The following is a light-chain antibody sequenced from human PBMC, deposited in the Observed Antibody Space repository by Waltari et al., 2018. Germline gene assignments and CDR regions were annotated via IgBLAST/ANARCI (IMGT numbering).Light chain of an antibody. CDR3: QTWGSDIGVV. Sequence: QVVLTQSPSASASLGASVKLICTLSSGHSSYPITWHQQEPEKGPRYLMKLKSDGSHTKGDGIPDRFSGSSSGAERYLTISSLQPEDEADYYCQTWGSDIGVVFGGGTKLTVL. CDR2: LKSDGSH. J-gene: IGLJ3*02. V-gene: IGLV4-69*01. CDR1: SGHSSYP.